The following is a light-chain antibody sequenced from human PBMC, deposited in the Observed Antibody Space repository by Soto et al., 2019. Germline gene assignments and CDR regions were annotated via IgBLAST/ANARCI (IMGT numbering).Light chain of an antibody. CDR2: GTS. J-gene: IGKJ1*01. CDR3: NQDFNLPWT. V-gene: IGKV3-15*01. Sequence: ETVITQSPATLPVSPGERATLSCRARQRVSPNLAWYQQKPGQANRLLIYGTSTRATGIPARCSGSGSGTEFTLTISSLQSEEFAVYFCNQDFNLPWTVGQGTKVDIK. CDR1: QRVSPN.